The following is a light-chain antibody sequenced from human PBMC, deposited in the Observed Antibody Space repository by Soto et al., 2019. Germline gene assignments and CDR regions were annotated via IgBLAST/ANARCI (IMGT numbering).Light chain of an antibody. CDR2: EVN. V-gene: IGLV2-8*01. CDR1: SSDVGGYNY. Sequence: QSALTQPPSASGSPGQSVAISCTGTSSDVGGYNYVFWYQQHPGKAPKLMIYEVNKRPSGVPDRFSGSKSGNTASLTVSGLQAEDEAEYYCSSYAGSSNVFGTGTKVTVL. CDR3: SSYAGSSNV. J-gene: IGLJ1*01.